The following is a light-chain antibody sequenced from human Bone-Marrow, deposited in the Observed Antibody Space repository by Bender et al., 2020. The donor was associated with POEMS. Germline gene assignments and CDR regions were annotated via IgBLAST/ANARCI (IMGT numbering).Light chain of an antibody. J-gene: IGLJ2*01. Sequence: QSALTQPPSVSGSPGQSVTLSCTGSSSDVDGSNRVSWYQQPPGTAPKLIIYDVSNRPSGVPDRFSGSMSGNTASLIISGLQAEDEADYYCTSYAGSSTLIVGGGTKVTVL. CDR2: DVS. CDR1: SSDVDGSNR. CDR3: TSYAGSSTLI. V-gene: IGLV2-18*02.